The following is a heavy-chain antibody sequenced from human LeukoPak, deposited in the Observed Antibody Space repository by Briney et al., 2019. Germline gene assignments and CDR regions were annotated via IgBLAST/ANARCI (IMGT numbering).Heavy chain of an antibody. CDR3: ARAHEWEPTVYAFDI. CDR2: IYYSGST. CDR1: GGSISSYY. D-gene: IGHD1-26*01. Sequence: PSETLSLTCTVSGGSISSYYWSWIRQPPGKGLEWIGYIYYSGSTNYNPSLKSRVTTSVDTSKNQFSLKLSSVTAADTAVYYCARAHEWEPTVYAFDIWGQGTMVTVSS. V-gene: IGHV4-59*01. J-gene: IGHJ3*02.